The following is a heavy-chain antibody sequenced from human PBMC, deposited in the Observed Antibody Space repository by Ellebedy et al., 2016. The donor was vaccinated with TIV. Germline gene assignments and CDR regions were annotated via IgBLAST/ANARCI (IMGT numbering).Heavy chain of an antibody. CDR1: GFTFSSYA. Sequence: GGSLRLXXAASGFTFSSYAMSWVRQAPGKGLEWVSPISGTGDTAYYADSVKGRFTISRDNSKNTLYLQMNSLRAEDTALYYCTKRGDSRYFDNWGQGTLVTVSS. V-gene: IGHV3-23*01. D-gene: IGHD3-9*01. J-gene: IGHJ4*02. CDR2: ISGTGDTA. CDR3: TKRGDSRYFDN.